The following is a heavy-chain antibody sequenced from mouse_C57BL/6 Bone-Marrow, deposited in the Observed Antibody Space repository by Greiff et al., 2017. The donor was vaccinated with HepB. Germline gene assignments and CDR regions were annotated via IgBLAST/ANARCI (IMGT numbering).Heavy chain of an antibody. CDR3: ARWEIYYYGSSLYWYFDV. CDR2: IDPSDSYT. D-gene: IGHD1-1*01. CDR1: GYTFTSYW. J-gene: IGHJ1*03. V-gene: IGHV1-69*01. Sequence: QVQLQQSGAELVMPGASVKLSCKASGYTFTSYWMHWVKQRPGQGLEWIGEIDPSDSYTNYNQKFKGKSTLTVDKSSSTAYMQLSSLTSEDSAVYYCARWEIYYYGSSLYWYFDVWGTGTTVTVSS.